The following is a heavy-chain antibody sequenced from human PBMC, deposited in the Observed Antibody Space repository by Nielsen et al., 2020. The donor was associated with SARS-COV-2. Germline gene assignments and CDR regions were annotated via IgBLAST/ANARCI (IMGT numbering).Heavy chain of an antibody. CDR3: ARGDPQDYGMDV. V-gene: IGHV1-2*04. CDR1: GYTFTGYY. Sequence: ASVKVSCKASGYTFTGYYMHWARQAPGQGLEWMGWINPNSGGTNYAQKFQGWVTMTRDTSISTAYMELSRLRSDDTAVYYCARGDPQDYGMDVWGQGTTVTVSS. CDR2: INPNSGGT. J-gene: IGHJ6*02.